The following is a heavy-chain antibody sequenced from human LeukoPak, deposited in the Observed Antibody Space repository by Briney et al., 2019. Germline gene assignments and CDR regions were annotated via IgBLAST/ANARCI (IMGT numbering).Heavy chain of an antibody. Sequence: GASVKVSCKASGYTFTGYYMHWVRQVPGQGLEWMGWSDPNSGGTDFAQKFQGRVTMTRDTSISTAYMGLSRLRSDDTAVYYCAREPADYFDYWGQGTLVTVSS. J-gene: IGHJ4*02. CDR3: AREPADYFDY. CDR1: GYTFTGYY. V-gene: IGHV1-2*02. CDR2: SDPNSGGT.